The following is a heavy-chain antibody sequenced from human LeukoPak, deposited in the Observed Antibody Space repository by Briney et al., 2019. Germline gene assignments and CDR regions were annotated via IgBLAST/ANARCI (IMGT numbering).Heavy chain of an antibody. V-gene: IGHV1-2*02. CDR2: INPNSGGT. CDR1: GYTFTGYY. Sequence: ASVKVSCKASGYTFTGYYMHWVRQAPGQGLEWMGWINPNSGGTNYAQKFQGRVTMTRDTSISTAYMELSRLRSDDTAVYYCARSMYYYDSRQVFDYWGQGTLVTVSS. D-gene: IGHD3-22*01. CDR3: ARSMYYYDSRQVFDY. J-gene: IGHJ4*02.